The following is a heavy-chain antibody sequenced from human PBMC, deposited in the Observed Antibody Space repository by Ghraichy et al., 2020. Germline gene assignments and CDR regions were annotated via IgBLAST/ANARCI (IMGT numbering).Heavy chain of an antibody. Sequence: GGSLRLSCAASGFTFNTYGMHWVRQAPGKGLEWVSLISHDGRVQDYADSVKGRFTISRDNSKNTVYLQMNSLRDEDTALYYCAKEQNYYGAANADHDPLDFWGHGTMVTVSS. J-gene: IGHJ3*01. CDR2: ISHDGRVQ. D-gene: IGHD3-10*01. V-gene: IGHV3-30*18. CDR1: GFTFNTYG. CDR3: AKEQNYYGAANADHDPLDF.